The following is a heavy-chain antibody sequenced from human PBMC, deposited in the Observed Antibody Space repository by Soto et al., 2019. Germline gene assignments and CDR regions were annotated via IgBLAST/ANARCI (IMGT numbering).Heavy chain of an antibody. CDR1: GYSFTSYW. V-gene: IGHV5-51*01. D-gene: IGHD2-2*01. CDR3: VRHDCSSTGCHYYYYYSMDV. Sequence: PGESLKISCKGSGYSFTSYWISWVRQMSGKDLEWMGIIYPDDSDTRYSPSFQGQVTISADKSISTAYLQWSSLKTSDTAMYYCVRHDCSSTGCHYYYYYSMDVWGQGTTVTVSS. J-gene: IGHJ6*02. CDR2: IYPDDSDT.